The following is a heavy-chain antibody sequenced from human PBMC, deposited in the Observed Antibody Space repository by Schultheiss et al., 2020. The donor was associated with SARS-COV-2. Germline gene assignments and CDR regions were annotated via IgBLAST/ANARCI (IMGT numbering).Heavy chain of an antibody. V-gene: IGHV4-59*08. J-gene: IGHJ4*02. CDR2: IYYSGST. D-gene: IGHD3-9*01. CDR3: ASRAGHYYDILTGYYRNAYFFDY. CDR1: VGSISSYY. Sequence: SETLSLTCTVSVGSISSYYWSWIRQPPGKGLEWIGYIYYSGSTNYNPSLKSRVTISVDTSKNRFSLMLSSVTAADTAVYYCASRAGHYYDILTGYYRNAYFFDYWGQGTLVTVSS.